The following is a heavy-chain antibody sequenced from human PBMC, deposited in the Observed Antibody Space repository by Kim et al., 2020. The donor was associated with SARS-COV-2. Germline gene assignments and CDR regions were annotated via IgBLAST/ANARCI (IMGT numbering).Heavy chain of an antibody. CDR1: GFTFSYYY. J-gene: IGHJ4*02. CDR3: ARDRRMYSGFEALDY. Sequence: GGSLRLSCAASGFTFSYYYMSWIRQAPGKGLEWVSYITSSGTTIYYADSVKGRFTISRDNAKNSLYLQMSNLRAEDTAIYYCARDRRMYSGFEALDYWGQGTLVTVSS. V-gene: IGHV3-11*04. D-gene: IGHD5-12*01. CDR2: ITSSGTTI.